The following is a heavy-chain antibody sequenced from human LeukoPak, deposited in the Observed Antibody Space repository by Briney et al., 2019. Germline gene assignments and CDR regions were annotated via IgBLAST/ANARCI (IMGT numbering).Heavy chain of an antibody. CDR2: IWSDGSKK. D-gene: IGHD2-15*01. Sequence: GRSLRLSCAASGFTFSRYAMHWVRQAPGKGLEWVGIIWSDGSKKYYADSVKGRFTISRDNSKNTLYLEMSSLSAEDTAVYYCATGGGSDTFHYWGQGTLVTVSS. CDR3: ATGGGSDTFHY. CDR1: GFTFSRYA. J-gene: IGHJ4*02. V-gene: IGHV3-33*01.